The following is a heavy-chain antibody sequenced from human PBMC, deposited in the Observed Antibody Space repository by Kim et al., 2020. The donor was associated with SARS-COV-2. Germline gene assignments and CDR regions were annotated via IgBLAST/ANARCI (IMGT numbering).Heavy chain of an antibody. J-gene: IGHJ4*02. Sequence: EDSVKGRFTISRDNAKNALYLQMNSLGAEDTAVYYCARFHLNYPTAGLDYWGQGTLVTVSS. D-gene: IGHD1-7*01. CDR3: ARFHLNYPTAGLDY. V-gene: IGHV3-21*01.